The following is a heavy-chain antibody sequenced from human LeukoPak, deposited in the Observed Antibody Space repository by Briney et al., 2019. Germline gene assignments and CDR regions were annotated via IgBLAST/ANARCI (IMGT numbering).Heavy chain of an antibody. J-gene: IGHJ4*02. CDR2: IKSKTDGGTT. D-gene: IGHD3-9*01. Sequence: QPGGSLRLSCAASGFTFSSYAMSWVRQAPGKGLEWVGRIKSKTDGGTTDYAAPVKGRFTISRDDSKNTLYLQMNSLKTEDTAVYYCTTGDYDILTGYYSPYWGQGTLVTVSS. CDR3: TTGDYDILTGYYSPY. CDR1: GFTFSSYA. V-gene: IGHV3-15*01.